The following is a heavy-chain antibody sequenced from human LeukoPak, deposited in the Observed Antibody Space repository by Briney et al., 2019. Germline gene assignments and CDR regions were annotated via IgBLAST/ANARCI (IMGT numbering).Heavy chain of an antibody. CDR1: GFMFSNYA. V-gene: IGHV3-23*01. J-gene: IGHJ6*03. CDR3: AKGYSGYEPHSWYGSSINCYYYMDV. Sequence: GGSLRLSCEASGFMFSNYAVSWVRQAPGKGLDWVSVISGSGGSTYYADLVKGRFTISRDNFKNTLYLQMNSLRAEDTAVYYCAKGYSGYEPHSWYGSSINCYYYMDVWGKGTTVTVSS. CDR2: ISGSGGST. D-gene: IGHD5-12*01.